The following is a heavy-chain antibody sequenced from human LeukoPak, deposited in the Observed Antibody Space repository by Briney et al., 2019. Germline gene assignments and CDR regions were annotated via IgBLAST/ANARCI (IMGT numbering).Heavy chain of an antibody. CDR3: ARQGELERPRINEGYYYGMDV. V-gene: IGHV4-39*01. Sequence: SETLSLTCTVSGGSISSSSYYWGWIRQPPGKGLEWIGSIYYSGSTYYNPSLKSRVTISVDTSENQFSLKLSSVTAADTAVYYCARQGELERPRINEGYYYGMDVWGQGTTVTVSS. D-gene: IGHD1-1*01. J-gene: IGHJ6*02. CDR2: IYYSGST. CDR1: GGSISSSSYY.